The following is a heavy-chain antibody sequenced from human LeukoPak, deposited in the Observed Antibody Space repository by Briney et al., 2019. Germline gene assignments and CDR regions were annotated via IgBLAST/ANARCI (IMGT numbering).Heavy chain of an antibody. CDR3: ARGGGKDYYFDY. CDR2: IYYSGST. V-gene: IGHV4-31*03. D-gene: IGHD2-15*01. CDR1: GGSISSGGYY. Sequence: PSQTLSLTCTVSGGSISSGGYYWSWIRQHPGKGLEWIGYIYYSGSTYYNPSLKSRVTISVDTSKNQFSLKLSSVTAADTAVYYCARGGGKDYYFDYWGQGTLVTVSS. J-gene: IGHJ4*02.